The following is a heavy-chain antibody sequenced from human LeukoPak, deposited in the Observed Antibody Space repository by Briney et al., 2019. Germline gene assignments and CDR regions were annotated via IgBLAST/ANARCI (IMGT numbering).Heavy chain of an antibody. D-gene: IGHD2-15*01. Sequence: GGSLRLSCAASGFTVSSNYMSWVRQAPGKGLEWVSVIYSGGSTYYADSVKGRFTIPRDNSKNTLYLQMNSLRAEDTAVYYCARDSVVAARYYYGVDVWGQGTTVTVSS. CDR2: IYSGGST. V-gene: IGHV3-53*01. J-gene: IGHJ6*02. CDR1: GFTVSSNY. CDR3: ARDSVVAARYYYGVDV.